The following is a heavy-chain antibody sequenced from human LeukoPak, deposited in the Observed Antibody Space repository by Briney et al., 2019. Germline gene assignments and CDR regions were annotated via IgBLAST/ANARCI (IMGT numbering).Heavy chain of an antibody. CDR1: GGSISSGGYY. V-gene: IGHV4-61*08. CDR2: ISHSGST. Sequence: SETLSLTCTVSGGSISSGGYYWSWIRQPPGKGLEWIGYISHSGSTNYSPSLKSRVTISLDTSKSQFSLKLSSVTAADTAVYYCAGHHPRNTVDFWGQGTLVTVSS. D-gene: IGHD2-8*02. J-gene: IGHJ4*02. CDR3: AGHHPRNTVDF.